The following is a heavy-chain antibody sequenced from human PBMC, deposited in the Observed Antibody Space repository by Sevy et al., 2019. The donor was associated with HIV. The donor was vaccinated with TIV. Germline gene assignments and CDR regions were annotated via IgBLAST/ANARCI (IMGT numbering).Heavy chain of an antibody. CDR1: GFTFSSYA. CDR3: AKDPTWIQGGDAFDI. D-gene: IGHD5-18*01. Sequence: GGSLRLSCAASGFTFSSYAMSWVRQAPGKGLEWVSAISGSGGSTYYAHSAKGRFTISRDNSKNTLYLQMNSLRAEDTAVYYCAKDPTWIQGGDAFDIWGQGTMVTVSS. CDR2: ISGSGGST. J-gene: IGHJ3*02. V-gene: IGHV3-23*01.